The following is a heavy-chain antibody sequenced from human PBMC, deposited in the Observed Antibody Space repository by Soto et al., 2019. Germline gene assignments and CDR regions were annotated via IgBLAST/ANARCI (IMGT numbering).Heavy chain of an antibody. CDR2: LNLGDDIA. CDR3: ARDGNVYGMDV. CDR1: GYTFSHYY. J-gene: IGHJ6*02. Sequence: QMQLVQSGAEVRKPGASVKISCKASGYTFSHYYMNWVRQAPGQGLEWMGILNLGDDIASSAQRFRGRATMSADMSTGTVYMELNSLTSADPAIYFFARDGNVYGMDVWGQGTTVTVS. V-gene: IGHV1-46*01.